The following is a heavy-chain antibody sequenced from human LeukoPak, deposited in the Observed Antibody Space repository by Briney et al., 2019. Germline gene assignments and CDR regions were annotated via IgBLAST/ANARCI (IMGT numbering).Heavy chain of an antibody. Sequence: GGSLRLSCAASGFTFSDYYMSWIRQAPGKALEWVSWVSSGSSTIYYADSVKGRFTVSRDNGKRSLYLHMNSLRAEDTAMYYCARGESPYCSGGCYFASWGQGTLVTISS. CDR2: VSSGSSTI. J-gene: IGHJ5*01. D-gene: IGHD2-21*02. CDR1: GFTFSDYY. CDR3: ARGESPYCSGGCYFAS. V-gene: IGHV3-11*04.